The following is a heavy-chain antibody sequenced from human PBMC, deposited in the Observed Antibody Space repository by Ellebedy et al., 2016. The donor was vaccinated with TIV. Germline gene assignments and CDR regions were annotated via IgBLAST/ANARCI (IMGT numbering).Heavy chain of an antibody. J-gene: IGHJ5*02. CDR2: INEDGSEE. CDR1: GFSLSRYW. Sequence: GESLKISCAASGFSLSRYWMSWVRQAPGKGLEWVANINEDGSEEDYVDSVKGRFTIFRDSAKNSLYLQMSSLRVEDTAVYYCARDSSWGQGTLVTVSS. V-gene: IGHV3-7*01. CDR3: ARDSS.